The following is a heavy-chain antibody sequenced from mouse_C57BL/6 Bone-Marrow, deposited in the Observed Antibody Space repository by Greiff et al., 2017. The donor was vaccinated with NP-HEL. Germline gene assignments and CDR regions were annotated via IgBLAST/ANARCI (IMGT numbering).Heavy chain of an antibody. CDR1: GYTFTSYT. Sequence: QVQLKESGAELARPGASVKMSCKASGYTFTSYTMHWVKQRPGQGLEWIGYINPSSGYTKYNQKFKDKATLTADKSSSTAYMQLSSLTSEDSAVYYCARSPMTTVVANYAMDYWGQGTSVTVSS. CDR3: ARSPMTTVVANYAMDY. J-gene: IGHJ4*01. V-gene: IGHV1-4*01. CDR2: INPSSGYT. D-gene: IGHD1-1*01.